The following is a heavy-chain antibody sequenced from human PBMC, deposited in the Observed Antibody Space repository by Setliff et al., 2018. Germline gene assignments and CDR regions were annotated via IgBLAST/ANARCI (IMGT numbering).Heavy chain of an antibody. CDR1: GYSFTSHY. D-gene: IGHD6-13*01. V-gene: IGHV1-46*01. Sequence: ASVKVSCKTSGYSFTSHYMHWVRQAPGQGLEWMGIINPGGLSSSSTQKFEGRVTMTRDTSTSTVYIEVSSLRSEDTAVYFCARAGMAAANRKGVFEYWGQGTLVTVSS. CDR2: INPGGLSS. CDR3: ARAGMAAANRKGVFEY. J-gene: IGHJ4*02.